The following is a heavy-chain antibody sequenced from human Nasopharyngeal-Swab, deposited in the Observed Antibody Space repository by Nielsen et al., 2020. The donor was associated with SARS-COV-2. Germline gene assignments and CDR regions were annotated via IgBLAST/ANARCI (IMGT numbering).Heavy chain of an antibody. Sequence: ASVNVSCKASGYTFTSYGISWVRQAPGQGLEWMGWISAYNGNTNYAQKLQGSGTMTTDTSTGTAYMELRSLRSDDTAVYYWARGGGGYCSSTSCVGGDYWGQGTLVTVSS. CDR1: GYTFTSYG. V-gene: IGHV1-18*01. J-gene: IGHJ4*02. CDR3: ARGGGGYCSSTSCVGGDY. CDR2: ISAYNGNT. D-gene: IGHD2-2*01.